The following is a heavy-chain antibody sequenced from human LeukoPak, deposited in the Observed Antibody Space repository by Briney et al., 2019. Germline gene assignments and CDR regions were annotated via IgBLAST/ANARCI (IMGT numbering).Heavy chain of an antibody. CDR1: VGTFSSYA. J-gene: IGHJ4*02. Sequence: SSVKVSCKASVGTFSSYAICWGRQAPRQGREWMGRIMPIFGTANYVQKFQGRGTITTDESTSTAYIDLSSLRSEATAVYYCARVKFFGTVTTGPEIITEGWFDYWGQGTLVTVSS. CDR3: ARVKFFGTVTTGPEIITEGWFDY. CDR2: IMPIFGTA. D-gene: IGHD4-17*01. V-gene: IGHV1-69*05.